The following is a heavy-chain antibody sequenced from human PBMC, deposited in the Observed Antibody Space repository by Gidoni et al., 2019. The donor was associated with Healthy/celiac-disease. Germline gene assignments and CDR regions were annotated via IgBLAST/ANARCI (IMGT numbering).Heavy chain of an antibody. J-gene: IGHJ6*02. V-gene: IGHV1-18*01. CDR2: ISAYNGNT. Sequence: QVQLVQSGAEVKKPGASVKVSCKASGYTFTSYGISWVRQAPGQGLEWMGWISAYNGNTNYAQKLQGRVTMTTDTSTSTAYMELRSLRSDDTAVYYCARDIAAVAGPDYYYYYGMDVWGQGTTVTVSS. D-gene: IGHD6-19*01. CDR1: GYTFTSYG. CDR3: ARDIAAVAGPDYYYYYGMDV.